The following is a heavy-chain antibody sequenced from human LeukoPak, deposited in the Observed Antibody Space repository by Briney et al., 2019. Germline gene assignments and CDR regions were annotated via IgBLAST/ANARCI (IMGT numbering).Heavy chain of an antibody. V-gene: IGHV1-69*06. Sequence: SVKVSCKASGGTFSSYTINWVRQAPGQGLEWMGGIIPIFGTANYAQKFQDRVTITADKSTSTAYMELSSLRSEDTAVYYCARAFGYDILTGYYYYWGQGTLVTVSS. J-gene: IGHJ4*02. CDR3: ARAFGYDILTGYYYY. CDR1: GGTFSSYT. D-gene: IGHD3-9*01. CDR2: IIPIFGTA.